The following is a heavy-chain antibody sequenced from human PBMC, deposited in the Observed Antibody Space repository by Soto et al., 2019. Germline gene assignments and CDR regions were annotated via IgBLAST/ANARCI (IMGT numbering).Heavy chain of an antibody. Sequence: EVQLVQSGAEVKSPGGLRGSPAQVLDTTLANNGSAGCGQMPGKGLEGMGIIYPDDSDARYSPSFQGLVTLSVDKSISTAYLQWRSLKASDSAMYYCAAGYTTGLDGFDIWGQGTMVTVSS. CDR3: AAGYTTGLDGFDI. CDR1: DTTLANNG. J-gene: IGHJ3*02. CDR2: IYPDDSDA. V-gene: IGHV5-51*01. D-gene: IGHD2-2*02.